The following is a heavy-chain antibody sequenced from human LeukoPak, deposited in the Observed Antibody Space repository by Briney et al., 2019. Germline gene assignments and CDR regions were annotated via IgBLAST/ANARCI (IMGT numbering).Heavy chain of an antibody. Sequence: GGSLRLSCAASGFSFSDAWMSWVRQIPGKGLEWVGRIESKTDGGTTDYAAPVKGRFTISRDDSTNPLYLQMNSLKSEDTAVYYCTTYGSGRKFDYWGQGILVTVSS. D-gene: IGHD3-10*01. V-gene: IGHV3-15*04. CDR3: TTYGSGRKFDY. CDR2: IESKTDGGTT. J-gene: IGHJ4*02. CDR1: GFSFSDAW.